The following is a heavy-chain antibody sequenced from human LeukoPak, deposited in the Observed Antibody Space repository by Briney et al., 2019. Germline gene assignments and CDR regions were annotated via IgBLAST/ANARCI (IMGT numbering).Heavy chain of an antibody. CDR2: IYTSGST. V-gene: IGHV4-61*02. J-gene: IGHJ4*02. CDR3: AREDIVGASPFDY. Sequence: PSETLSLTCTVSGGSISSGSYYWSWIRQPAGKGLEWIGRIYTSGSTNYNPSLKSRVTISVDTSKNQFSLKLSSVTAAHPAVYYCAREDIVGASPFDYWGQGTLVTVSS. CDR1: GGSISSGSYY. D-gene: IGHD1-26*01.